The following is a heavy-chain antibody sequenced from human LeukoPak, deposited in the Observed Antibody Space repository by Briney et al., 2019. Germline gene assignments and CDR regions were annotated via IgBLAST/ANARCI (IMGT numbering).Heavy chain of an antibody. CDR2: INTDGSST. CDR1: GFTFSSYW. V-gene: IGHV3-74*01. Sequence: PGGSLRLSCAASGFTFSSYWMHWVRQAPGKGLVWVSRINTDGSSTNYADSVKGRFTISRDNAKNTLYLQMNSLRAEDTAVYYCVPLGGHCSGGSCYHWGQGTLVTVSS. J-gene: IGHJ5*02. CDR3: VPLGGHCSGGSCYH. D-gene: IGHD2-15*01.